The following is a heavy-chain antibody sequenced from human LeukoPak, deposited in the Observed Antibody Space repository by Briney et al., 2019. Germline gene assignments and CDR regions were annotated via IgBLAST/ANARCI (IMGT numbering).Heavy chain of an antibody. CDR2: INPSGGSA. Sequence: ASVKVSGKASGYTFTSYYMHWVRQAPGQGLEWMGIINPSGGSASYAQKFQGRVTMTRDMSTSTVYMELSSLRSEDTAVYYCARVVGATISLYFDYWGQGTLVTVSS. CDR3: ARVVGATISLYFDY. V-gene: IGHV1-46*01. D-gene: IGHD1-26*01. J-gene: IGHJ4*02. CDR1: GYTFTSYY.